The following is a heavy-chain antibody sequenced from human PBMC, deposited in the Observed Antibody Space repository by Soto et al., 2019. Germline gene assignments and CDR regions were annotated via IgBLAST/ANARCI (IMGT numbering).Heavy chain of an antibody. J-gene: IGHJ6*02. D-gene: IGHD2-15*01. Sequence: EVQLVESGGGLVQPGGSLRLSCAASGFTFSSYSMNWVRQATGKGLEWVSYISSSSSTIYYADSVTGRFTISRDNAKNSLYLQMNSLRTEVTAVYHRARYRPATGFWYYYSMYVWGQGTTVTVSS. CDR1: GFTFSSYS. V-gene: IGHV3-48*01. CDR2: ISSSSSTI. CDR3: ARYRPATGFWYYYSMYV.